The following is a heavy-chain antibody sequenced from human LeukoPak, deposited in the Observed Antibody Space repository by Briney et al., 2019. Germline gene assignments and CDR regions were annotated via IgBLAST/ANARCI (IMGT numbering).Heavy chain of an antibody. J-gene: IGHJ4*02. CDR2: IYYTGGT. V-gene: IGHV4-59*01. CDR3: ARTGYTSGWYVDQFDF. CDR1: GGSISSYY. Sequence: SETLSLTCTVSGGSISSYYWSWIRQPPGKGLEWIGYIYYTGGTNYNPSLKSRVTMSVDTSKNQLSLELRSVTAADTAMYYCARTGYTSGWYVDQFDFWGQGTLVTVSS. D-gene: IGHD6-19*01.